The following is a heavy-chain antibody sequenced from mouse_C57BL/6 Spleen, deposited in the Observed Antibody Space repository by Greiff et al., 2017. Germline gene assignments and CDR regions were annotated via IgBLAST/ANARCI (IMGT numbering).Heavy chain of an antibody. CDR3: ARSVDSSGYSDY. CDR2: IDPSDSYT. Sequence: QVQLQQPGAELVKPGASVKLSCKASGYTFTSYWMQWVKQRPGQGLEWIGEIDPSDSYTNYNQKFKGKATLTVDTSSSTAYMQLSSLTSEDSAVYYCARSVDSSGYSDYWGQGTTLTVSS. V-gene: IGHV1-50*01. D-gene: IGHD3-2*02. J-gene: IGHJ2*01. CDR1: GYTFTSYW.